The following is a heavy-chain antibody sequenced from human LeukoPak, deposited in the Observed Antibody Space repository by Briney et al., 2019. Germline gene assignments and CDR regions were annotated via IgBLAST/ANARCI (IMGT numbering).Heavy chain of an antibody. CDR3: ANTVITDY. J-gene: IGHJ4*02. D-gene: IGHD3-16*02. CDR1: GFTFSSYA. Sequence: PGGSLRLSCAAPGFTFSSYAMSWVRQAPGKGLEWVSLISGDGGSTYYADSVKGRFTISRDNSKNSLYLQMNSLRTEDTALYYCANTVITDYWGQGTLVTVSS. CDR2: ISGDGGST. V-gene: IGHV3-43*02.